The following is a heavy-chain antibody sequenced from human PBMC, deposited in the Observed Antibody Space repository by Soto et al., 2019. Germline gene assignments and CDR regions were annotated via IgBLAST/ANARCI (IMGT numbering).Heavy chain of an antibody. CDR1: GFTFSSYA. CDR2: ISYDGSNK. J-gene: IGHJ4*02. D-gene: IGHD3-22*01. Sequence: GGSLRLSCAASGFTFSSYAMHWVRQAPGKGLGWVAVISYDGSNKYYADSVKGRFTISRDNSKNTLYLQMNSLRAEDTAVYYCARDRGNFDYYDSSGYQWYFDYWGQGTLVTVSS. CDR3: ARDRGNFDYYDSSGYQWYFDY. V-gene: IGHV3-30-3*01.